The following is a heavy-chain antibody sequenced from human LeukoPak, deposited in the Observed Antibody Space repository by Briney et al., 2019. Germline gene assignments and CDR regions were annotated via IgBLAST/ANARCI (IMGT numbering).Heavy chain of an antibody. V-gene: IGHV3-23*01. CDR3: AKPSAYVAYYYGMDV. D-gene: IGHD3-16*01. J-gene: IGHJ6*02. CDR2: ISGSGGST. Sequence: GGSLRLSCAASGFTFSSYAMSWVRQAPGKGLEWVSAISGSGGSTYYADSVKGRFTISRDNSKTTLYLQMNSLRAEDTAVYYCAKPSAYVAYYYGMDVWGQGTTVTVSS. CDR1: GFTFSSYA.